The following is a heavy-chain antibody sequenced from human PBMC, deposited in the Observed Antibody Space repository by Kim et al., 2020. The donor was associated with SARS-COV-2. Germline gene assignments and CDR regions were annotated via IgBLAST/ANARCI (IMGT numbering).Heavy chain of an antibody. V-gene: IGHV3-48*02. Sequence: GGSLRLSCAASGFTFSTYAVNWVRQAPGKGLQWVSYIGTTSSAIYYADSVRGRFTISIDNAKNSVFLQMNSLRDGDTAVYYCAREFVVRGGYGMDVWGQGTTVTVSS. J-gene: IGHJ6*02. CDR3: AREFVVRGGYGMDV. CDR2: IGTTSSAI. CDR1: GFTFSTYA. D-gene: IGHD3-10*01.